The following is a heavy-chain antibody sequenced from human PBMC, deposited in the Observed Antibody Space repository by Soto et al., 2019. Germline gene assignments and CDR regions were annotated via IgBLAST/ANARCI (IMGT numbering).Heavy chain of an antibody. CDR1: GGSISSSSYY. CDR3: ARLSVDGYSGYDYGGDY. CDR2: IYYSGST. V-gene: IGHV4-39*01. J-gene: IGHJ4*02. Sequence: SETLSLTCTVSGGSISSSSYYWGWIRQPPGKGLEWIGSIYYSGSTYYNPSLKSRVTISVDTSKNQFSLKLSSVTAADTAVYYCARLSVDGYSGYDYGGDYWGQGTLVTVSS. D-gene: IGHD5-12*01.